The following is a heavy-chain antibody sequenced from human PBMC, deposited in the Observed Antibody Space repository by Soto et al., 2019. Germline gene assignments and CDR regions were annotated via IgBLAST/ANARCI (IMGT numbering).Heavy chain of an antibody. CDR2: IYYSGSA. V-gene: IGHV4-39*01. CDR3: ARVVVVASTHFFDN. D-gene: IGHD2-15*01. Sequence: SETLSLTCTVSGGSISSTWGWIRQPPGKGLEWIGSIYYSGSAYYNPSLKSRVTISVDTSKNQFSLKLSSVTAADTTVYYCARVVVVASTHFFDNWGQGTLVTVSS. CDR1: GGSISST. J-gene: IGHJ4*02.